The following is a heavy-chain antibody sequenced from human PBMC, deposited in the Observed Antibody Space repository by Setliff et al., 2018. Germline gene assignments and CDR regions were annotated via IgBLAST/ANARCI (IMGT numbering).Heavy chain of an antibody. Sequence: ASVKVSCKVSGYTLTELSRHWVRQAPGKGLEWMGGFDPEDGETIYAQKLQGRVTMTTDTSTSTAYMELRSLRSDDTAVYYCARDAWDYGDYGGRYWFDYWGQGTLVTVSS. CDR3: ARDAWDYGDYGGRYWFDY. CDR2: FDPEDGET. V-gene: IGHV1-24*01. CDR1: GYTLTELS. J-gene: IGHJ4*02. D-gene: IGHD4-17*01.